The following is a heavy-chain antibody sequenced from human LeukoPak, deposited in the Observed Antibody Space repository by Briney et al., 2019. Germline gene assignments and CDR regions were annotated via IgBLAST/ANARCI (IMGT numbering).Heavy chain of an antibody. CDR2: INESGST. D-gene: IGHD3-3*02. J-gene: IGHJ5*02. CDR1: GGSFSGYY. V-gene: IGHV4-34*01. Sequence: SETLSLTCAVYGGSFSGYYWSWIRQPPGRGLEWIGEINESGSTNYNPSLKSRVTLSVDTSHTPFSPTLSSVPAADEAVYYRAGDHGPYPSGIQTWGQGTLVTVSS. CDR3: AGDHGPYPSGIQT.